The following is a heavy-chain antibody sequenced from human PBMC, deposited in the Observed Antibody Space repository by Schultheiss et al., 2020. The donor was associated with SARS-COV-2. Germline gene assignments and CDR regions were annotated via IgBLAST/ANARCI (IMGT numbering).Heavy chain of an antibody. Sequence: GGSLRLSCAASGFTFSSYAMHWVRQAPGKGLVWVSVISYDGSNKNYADSVKGRFTISRDNSKNTLYLQMNSLRAEETAVYYCVTDPTGDAFHFWGRGTMITVSS. CDR1: GFTFSSYA. CDR3: VTDPTGDAFHF. J-gene: IGHJ3*01. D-gene: IGHD4-17*01. CDR2: ISYDGSNK. V-gene: IGHV3-30*04.